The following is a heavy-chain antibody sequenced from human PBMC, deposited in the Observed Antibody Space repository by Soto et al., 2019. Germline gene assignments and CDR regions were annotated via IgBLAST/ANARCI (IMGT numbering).Heavy chain of an antibody. D-gene: IGHD5-18*01. J-gene: IGHJ6*02. CDR1: KFTITSYW. CDR3: AREVSHGYVLRGMDV. V-gene: IGHV3-74*01. Sequence: EVQLVESGGGLVQPGGSVRLSCAASKFTITSYWMHWVRQAPGKGLVWVSRINSDGSSISYADAVKGRFTISRDNAKNTRYLQMNSLGVEDTAGYYCAREVSHGYVLRGMDVWGQGTTVTVFS. CDR2: INSDGSSI.